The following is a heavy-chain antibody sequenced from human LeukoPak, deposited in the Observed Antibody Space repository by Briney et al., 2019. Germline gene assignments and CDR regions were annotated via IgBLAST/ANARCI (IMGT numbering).Heavy chain of an antibody. Sequence: ASVKVSCKASGYTFTNYDINWVRHATGQGLEWMGWINPTGGTTYAQKFQDRVTMTRDTSINTAYMELSGLRSDDTAVYYCARDLGWSTSHWGQGTLVTVSS. D-gene: IGHD3-3*01. J-gene: IGHJ4*02. CDR3: ARDLGWSTSH. CDR2: INPTGGT. CDR1: GYTFTNYD. V-gene: IGHV1-2*02.